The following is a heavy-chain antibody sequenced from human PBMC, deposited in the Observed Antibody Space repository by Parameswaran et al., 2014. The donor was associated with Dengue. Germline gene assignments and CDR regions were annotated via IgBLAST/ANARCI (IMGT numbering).Heavy chain of an antibody. J-gene: IGHJ4*02. D-gene: IGHD6-13*01. Sequence: RWIRQPPGKGLEWIGCIYYSGSTNYNPSLKSRVTISVDTSKNQFSLKLSSVTAADTAVYYCAREGAAAGQIDYWGPGNAGHRLL. CDR3: AREGAAAGQIDY. CDR2: IYYSGST. V-gene: IGHV4-59*01.